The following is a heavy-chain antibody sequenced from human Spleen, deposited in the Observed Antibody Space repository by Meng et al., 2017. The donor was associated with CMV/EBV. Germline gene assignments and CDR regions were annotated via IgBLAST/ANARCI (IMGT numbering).Heavy chain of an antibody. Sequence: GESLKISCAASGFTFSNYGMHWVRQAPGKGLEWVSSVSSSSSYIYYADSVKGRFTISRDNAKNSLYLQMNSLRAEDTAMYYCARGGEMATIAQYYFDYWGQGTLVTVSS. V-gene: IGHV3-21*01. CDR2: VSSSSSYI. CDR3: ARGGEMATIAQYYFDY. D-gene: IGHD5-24*01. CDR1: GFTFSNYG. J-gene: IGHJ4*02.